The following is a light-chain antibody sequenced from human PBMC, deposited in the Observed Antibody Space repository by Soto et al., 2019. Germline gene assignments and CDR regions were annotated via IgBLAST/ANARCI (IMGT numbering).Light chain of an antibody. CDR2: DAS. CDR1: QSISDY. Sequence: DIQMTQSPSSLSASIGDRVTITCRASQSISDYLAWYQQKPGKAPKLLIYDASNLESGVPSTFSGSGSGTEFNLTISSLQPDDFATYYCQQYYTYWHMFGQGTKVDIK. CDR3: QQYYTYWHM. V-gene: IGKV1-5*01. J-gene: IGKJ1*01.